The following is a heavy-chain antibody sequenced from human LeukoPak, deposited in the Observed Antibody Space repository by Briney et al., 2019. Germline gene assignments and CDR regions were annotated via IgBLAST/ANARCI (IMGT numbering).Heavy chain of an antibody. CDR2: ISGNGVST. Sequence: QPGGSLRLSCAASGFTFSSYAMSWVRQAPGKGLEWVSVISGNGVSTHYADSMKGRFTISRDNSKNTLHLQMSSLTAEDTAVYYCAKESPQFDYWGQGTLVTVSS. V-gene: IGHV3-23*01. J-gene: IGHJ4*02. CDR1: GFTFSSYA. CDR3: AKESPQFDY.